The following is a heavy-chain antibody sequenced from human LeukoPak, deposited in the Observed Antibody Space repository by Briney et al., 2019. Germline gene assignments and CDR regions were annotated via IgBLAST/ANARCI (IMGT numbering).Heavy chain of an antibody. V-gene: IGHV4-34*01. CDR2: INHSGST. CDR3: ARGYYYDSSGYYHYFDY. Sequence: PSETLSLTCAVYGGSFSGYYWSWIRQPPGKGLEWIGEINHSGSTNYNPSLKSRVTISLDTSKNQFSLKLSSVTAADTAVYYCARGYYYDSSGYYHYFDYWGQGTLVTVSS. D-gene: IGHD3-22*01. J-gene: IGHJ4*02. CDR1: GGSFSGYY.